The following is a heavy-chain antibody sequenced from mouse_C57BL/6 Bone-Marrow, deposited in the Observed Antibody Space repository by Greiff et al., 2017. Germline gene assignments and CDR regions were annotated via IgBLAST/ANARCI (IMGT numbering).Heavy chain of an antibody. CDR2: IDPETGGT. CDR1: GYTFTDYE. J-gene: IGHJ1*03. D-gene: IGHD1-1*01. CDR3: TRYDTTVVATYWYFDV. Sequence: QVQLKQSGAELVRPGASVTLSCKASGYTFTDYEMHWVKQTPVHGLEWIGAIDPETGGTAYNQKFKGKAILTADKSSSTAYMELRSLTSEDSAVYYCTRYDTTVVATYWYFDVWGTGTTVTVSS. V-gene: IGHV1-15*01.